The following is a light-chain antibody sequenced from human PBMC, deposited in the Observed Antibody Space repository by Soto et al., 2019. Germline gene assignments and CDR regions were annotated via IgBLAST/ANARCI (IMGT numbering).Light chain of an antibody. CDR3: LQDYGDSWT. CDR1: RDVGSD. J-gene: IGKJ1*01. V-gene: IGKV1-6*01. Sequence: QMTPSPSSLSASVGEKIIITCRASRDVGSDVSWYQQKPGQAPKLLIYAASNLYTGVPSRFSGSRSGTEFTLTISSLQPEDFASYYCLQDYGDSWTFGQGTKVDI. CDR2: AAS.